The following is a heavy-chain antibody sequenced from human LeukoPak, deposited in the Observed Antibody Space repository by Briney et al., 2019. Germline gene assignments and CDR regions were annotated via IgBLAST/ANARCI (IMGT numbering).Heavy chain of an antibody. D-gene: IGHD3-3*01. V-gene: IGHV3-23*01. CDR3: AKAGGGDFWSGYYGPLDY. J-gene: IGHJ4*02. CDR1: GFTFSSYA. Sequence: GGSLRLSCAASGFTFSSYAMSWVRQAPGKGLEWVSAISGSGGSTYYADSVKGRFTISRDNSKNTLYLQMNSLRAEDTAVYYCAKAGGGDFWSGYYGPLDYWGQGTPVTVSS. CDR2: ISGSGGST.